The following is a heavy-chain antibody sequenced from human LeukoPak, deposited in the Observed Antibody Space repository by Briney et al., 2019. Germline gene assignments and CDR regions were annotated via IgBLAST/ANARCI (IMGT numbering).Heavy chain of an antibody. D-gene: IGHD6-19*01. Sequence: SETLSLTCAVYGGSFSGYYWSWIRQPPGKGLEWIGEINHSGSTNYNPSLKSRVTISVDTSKNQFSLKLSSVTAADTAVYYCAARDSSGWYEGDYWGQGTLVTVSS. CDR1: GGSFSGYY. J-gene: IGHJ4*02. CDR3: AARDSSGWYEGDY. CDR2: INHSGST. V-gene: IGHV4-34*01.